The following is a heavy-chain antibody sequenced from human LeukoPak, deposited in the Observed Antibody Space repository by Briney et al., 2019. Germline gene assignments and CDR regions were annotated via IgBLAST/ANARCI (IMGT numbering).Heavy chain of an antibody. CDR2: ISGSGGST. J-gene: IGHJ5*02. CDR1: GFTFSSYA. CDR3: AKGLAGDYVPWFDP. Sequence: PGGSLRLSCAASGFTFSSYAMSWVRQAPGKGLEWVSAISGSGGSTYYADSVKGRFTISRDKSKNTLYLQMNSLRAEDTAVYYCAKGLAGDYVPWFDPWGQGTLVTVSS. D-gene: IGHD4-17*01. V-gene: IGHV3-23*01.